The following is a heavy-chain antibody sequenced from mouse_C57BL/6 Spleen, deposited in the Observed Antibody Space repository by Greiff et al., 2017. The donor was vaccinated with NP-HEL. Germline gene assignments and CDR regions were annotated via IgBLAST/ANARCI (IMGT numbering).Heavy chain of an antibody. J-gene: IGHJ4*01. CDR2: IDPNSGGT. V-gene: IGHV1-72*01. CDR1: GYTFTSYW. Sequence: VQLQQPGAELVKPGASVKLSCKASGYTFTSYWMHWVKQRPGRGLEWIGRIDPNSGGTKYNEKFKSKAPLTVDKPSSTAYMQLSSLTSEDSAVYECARAGATVVATDYAMDYWGQGTSVTVSS. D-gene: IGHD1-1*01. CDR3: ARAGATVVATDYAMDY.